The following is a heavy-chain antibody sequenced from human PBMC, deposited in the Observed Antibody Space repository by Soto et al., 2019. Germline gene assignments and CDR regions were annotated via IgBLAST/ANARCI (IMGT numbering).Heavy chain of an antibody. CDR1: GGTFSSYA. CDR2: IIPIFGTA. J-gene: IGHJ6*02. V-gene: IGHV1-69*13. D-gene: IGHD3-3*01. CDR3: ARSGFSDFWSGYHYGMGV. Sequence: SVKVSCKASGGTFSSYAISWVRQAPGQGLEWMGGIIPIFGTANYAQKFQGRVTITADESTSTAYMELSSLRSEDTAVYYCARSGFSDFWSGYHYGMGVWGQGTTVTVSS.